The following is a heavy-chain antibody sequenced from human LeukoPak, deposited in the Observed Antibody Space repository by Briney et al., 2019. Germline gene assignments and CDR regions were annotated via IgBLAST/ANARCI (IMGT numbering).Heavy chain of an antibody. CDR3: ATNPLIKPLVWGSYYYGMDV. Sequence: ASVKVSCKASGYTFTGYYMHWVRQAPGQGLEWMGWINPNSGGTNYAQKFQGRVTMTRDTSISTAYMELSRLRSDDTAVYYCATNPLIKPLVWGSYYYGMDVWGQGTTVTVSS. V-gene: IGHV1-2*02. CDR1: GYTFTGYY. J-gene: IGHJ6*02. CDR2: INPNSGGT. D-gene: IGHD6-6*01.